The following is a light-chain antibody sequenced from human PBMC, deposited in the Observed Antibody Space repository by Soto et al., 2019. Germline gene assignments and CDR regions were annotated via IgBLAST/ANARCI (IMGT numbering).Light chain of an antibody. CDR3: QQYNYRPYT. CDR2: GAS. J-gene: IGKJ2*01. CDR1: QSVSSN. V-gene: IGKV3-15*01. Sequence: EIVMTQSPATLSVSPGERAALSCRASQSVSSNFAWYQQKPGQAPRLLIYGASTRATGIPARFSGSGSGTEFTLPISSLQSEDFAVYFCQQYNYRPYTFGQGTKLEIK.